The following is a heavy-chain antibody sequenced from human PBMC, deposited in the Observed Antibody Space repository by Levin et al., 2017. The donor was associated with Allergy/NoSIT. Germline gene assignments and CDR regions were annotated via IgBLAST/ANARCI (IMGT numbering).Heavy chain of an antibody. CDR1: GFTFSDYY. Sequence: GGSLRLSCAASGFTFSDYYMSWIRQAPGKGLEWLSYISRSGKTIYYADSVKGRFTISRDNAKNSLYLQMNSLRVEDTAVYYCASPLPPEYYYGMDVWGQGTAVTVSS. CDR3: ASPLPPEYYYGMDV. J-gene: IGHJ6*02. CDR2: ISRSGKTI. D-gene: IGHD1-26*01. V-gene: IGHV3-11*01.